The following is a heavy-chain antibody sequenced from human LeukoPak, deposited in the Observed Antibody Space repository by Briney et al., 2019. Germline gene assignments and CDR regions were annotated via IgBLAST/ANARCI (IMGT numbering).Heavy chain of an antibody. V-gene: IGHV4-4*07. J-gene: IGHJ5*02. CDR3: AGQITMVRGVLNWFDP. CDR1: GGSISSYY. D-gene: IGHD3-10*01. Sequence: SETLSLTCTVSGGSISSYYWSRIRQPAGKGLEWIGRIYTSGSTNYNPSLKSRVTMSVDTSKNQFSLKLSSVTAAGTAVYYCAGQITMVRGVLNWFDPWGQGTLVTVSS. CDR2: IYTSGST.